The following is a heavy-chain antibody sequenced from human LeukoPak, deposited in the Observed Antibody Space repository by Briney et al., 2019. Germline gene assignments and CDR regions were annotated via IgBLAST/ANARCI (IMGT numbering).Heavy chain of an antibody. J-gene: IGHJ4*02. Sequence: GGSLRLSCAASGFTFSSYAMSWVRQAPGKGLEWVSAISGSGGSPYYADSVQGRFTISRDNSKNTLYLQMNSLRAEDTAVYYCANLVTGSYCSSTSCYYWGQGTLVTVSS. D-gene: IGHD2-2*01. CDR2: ISGSGGSP. V-gene: IGHV3-23*01. CDR1: GFTFSSYA. CDR3: ANLVTGSYCSSTSCYY.